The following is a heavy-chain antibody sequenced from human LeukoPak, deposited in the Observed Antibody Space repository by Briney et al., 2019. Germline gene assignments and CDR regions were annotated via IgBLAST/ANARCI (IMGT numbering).Heavy chain of an antibody. CDR3: ARDFYYDSSGYYYD. J-gene: IGHJ4*02. CDR1: GYTFTGYY. D-gene: IGHD3-22*01. V-gene: IGHV1-2*02. CDR2: INPNSGGT. Sequence: GASVKVSCKASGYTFTGYYMHWVRQAPGQGLEWMGWINPNSGGTNYAQKFQGRVTMTRDTSISTACMELSRLRSDDTAVYYCARDFYYDSSGYYYDWGQGTLVTVSS.